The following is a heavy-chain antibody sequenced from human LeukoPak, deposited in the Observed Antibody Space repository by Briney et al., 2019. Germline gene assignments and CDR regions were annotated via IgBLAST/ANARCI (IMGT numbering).Heavy chain of an antibody. D-gene: IGHD3-3*01. CDR2: IYYSGST. J-gene: IGHJ4*02. V-gene: IGHV4-61*01. Sequence: SETLSLTCTVSGGSVSSGSYYWSWIRQPPGKGLEWIGCIYYSGSTNYNPSLKSRVTISVDTSKNQFSLKLSSVTAADTAVYYCARGPVDDFWSGYYYFDYWGQGTLVTVSS. CDR3: ARGPVDDFWSGYYYFDY. CDR1: GGSVSSGSYY.